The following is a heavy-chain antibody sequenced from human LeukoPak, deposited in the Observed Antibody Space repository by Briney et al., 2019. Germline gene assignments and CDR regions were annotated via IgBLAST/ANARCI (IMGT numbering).Heavy chain of an antibody. CDR1: GGTFSSCA. CDR3: ARVGYCSGGSCHRSWFDP. J-gene: IGHJ5*02. Sequence: SVKVSCKASGGTFSSCAISWVRQAPGQGLEWMGRIIPILGIANYAQKFQGRVTITADKSTSTAYMELSSLRSEDTAVYYCARVGYCSGGSCHRSWFDPWGQGTLVTVSS. D-gene: IGHD2-15*01. V-gene: IGHV1-69*04. CDR2: IIPILGIA.